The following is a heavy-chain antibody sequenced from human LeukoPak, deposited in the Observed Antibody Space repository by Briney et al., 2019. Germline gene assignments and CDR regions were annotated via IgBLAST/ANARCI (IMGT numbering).Heavy chain of an antibody. CDR1: GFTFDDYG. V-gene: IGHV3-43D*03. D-gene: IGHD3-3*01. CDR2: ISWDGGST. CDR3: AKDSGDHDFWSGYYPKS. Sequence: GGSLRLSCAASGFTFDDYGMHWVRQAPGKGLEWVSLISWDGGSTYYADSVKGRFTISRDNSKNSLYLQMNSLRAEDTALYYCAKDSGDHDFWSGYYPKSWGQGTLVTVSS. J-gene: IGHJ4*02.